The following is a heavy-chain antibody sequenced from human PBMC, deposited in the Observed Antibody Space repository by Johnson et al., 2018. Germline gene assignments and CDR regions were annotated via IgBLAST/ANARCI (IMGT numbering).Heavy chain of an antibody. D-gene: IGHD6-19*01. CDR2: ISYDGSNK. CDR1: GFTFSSYG. J-gene: IGHJ3*02. CDR3: AKRGFPGIAVADDAFDI. Sequence: VQLLETGGGVVQXGRSLRLXCAASGFTFSSYGMHWVRQAPGKGLEWVAVISYDGSNKYYADSVKGRFTIARDNSKNTLYLQMNSLRAEDTAVYYCAKRGFPGIAVADDAFDIWGQGTMVTVSS. V-gene: IGHV3-30*18.